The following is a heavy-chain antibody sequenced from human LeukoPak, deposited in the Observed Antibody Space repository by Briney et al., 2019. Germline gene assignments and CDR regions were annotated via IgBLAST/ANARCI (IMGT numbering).Heavy chain of an antibody. CDR2: VSAYNGNT. Sequence: ASVKVSCKASGYTFTSYGISWVRQAPGQGLEWMGWVSAYNGNTNYAQKFQGRVTMTTDTPTSTVYMELRSLRSDDTAVYYCGRHDGDSGWPWLGIDYWGQGTLVTVSS. CDR1: GYTFTSYG. J-gene: IGHJ4*02. D-gene: IGHD4-17*01. CDR3: GRHDGDSGWPWLGIDY. V-gene: IGHV1-18*01.